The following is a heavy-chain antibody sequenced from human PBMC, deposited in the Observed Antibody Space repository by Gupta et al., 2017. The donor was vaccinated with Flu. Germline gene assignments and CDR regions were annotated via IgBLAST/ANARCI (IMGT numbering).Heavy chain of an antibody. D-gene: IGHD5-18*01. V-gene: IGHV1-2*02. J-gene: IGHJ4*02. Sequence: QVQLVQSGAEVMKPGASVKVSCKTFGYTFTGYYMHWMRQAPGQGLEWMGWMNPNNGDTDYAQKFRGRVTMTRDTSIATAYMELSRLRSDDTAVYFCASGYHLPRIDYWGQRTLVTVSS. CDR2: MNPNNGDT. CDR3: ASGYHLPRIDY. CDR1: GYTFTGYY.